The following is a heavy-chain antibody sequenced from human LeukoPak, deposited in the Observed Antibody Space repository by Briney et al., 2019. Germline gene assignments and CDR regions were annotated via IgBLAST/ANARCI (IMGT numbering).Heavy chain of an antibody. Sequence: GGSLRPSCAASGFTFSDYYMSWLRQAPGKGLEWVSYISSSGSTIYYADSVKGRFTISRDNAKNSLYLQMNSLRAEDTAVYYCAREADVLYASFDYWGQGTLVTVSS. D-gene: IGHD2-8*02. CDR1: GFTFSDYY. V-gene: IGHV3-11*01. J-gene: IGHJ4*02. CDR2: ISSSGSTI. CDR3: AREADVLYASFDY.